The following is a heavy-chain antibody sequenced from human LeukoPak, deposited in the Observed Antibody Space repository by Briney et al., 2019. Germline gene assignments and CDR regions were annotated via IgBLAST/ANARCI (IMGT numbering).Heavy chain of an antibody. CDR1: GFTFSSYW. V-gene: IGHV3-7*01. J-gene: IGHJ4*02. CDR3: ARDPRQSHLVYTTGDY. Sequence: PGGSLRLSCAVSGFTFSSYWMSWVRQAPGKGLEWVANMKPDGSEKDYVDSVKGRFTISRDSSKNSLYLQMKSLRVEDTAVYYCARDPRQSHLVYTTGDYWGQGTLVTVSS. D-gene: IGHD2-2*02. CDR2: MKPDGSEK.